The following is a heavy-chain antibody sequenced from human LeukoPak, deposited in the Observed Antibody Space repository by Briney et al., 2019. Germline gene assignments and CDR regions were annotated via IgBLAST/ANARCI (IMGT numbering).Heavy chain of an antibody. D-gene: IGHD3-22*01. CDR2: MYYSGST. CDR1: GGSISSGDYY. CDR3: ARPYYYDSRIDP. V-gene: IGHV4-30-4*01. J-gene: IGHJ5*02. Sequence: SETLSLTCTVSGGSISSGDYYWSWIRQPPGKGLEWIAYMYYSGSTYYNPSLKSRVTMSADTSKNQHSPKLSSVTAADTAVYYCARPYYYDSRIDPWGQGILVTVSS.